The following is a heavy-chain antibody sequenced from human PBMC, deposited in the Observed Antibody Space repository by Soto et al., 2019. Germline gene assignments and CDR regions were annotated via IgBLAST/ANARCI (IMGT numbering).Heavy chain of an antibody. CDR3: ATVFDV. D-gene: IGHD4-17*01. CDR2: IDTDGGGT. Sequence: EVQLVESGGGLVQPGGSLRVSCAASGFTFRSHRIHWVRQAPGKGLEWVSRIDTDGGGTSYADSVKGRFTISTDNAENTVYLQMNCLRVEDTAVYYCATVFDVWGQGTLGTVSS. J-gene: IGHJ4*02. V-gene: IGHV3-74*01. CDR1: GFTFRSHR.